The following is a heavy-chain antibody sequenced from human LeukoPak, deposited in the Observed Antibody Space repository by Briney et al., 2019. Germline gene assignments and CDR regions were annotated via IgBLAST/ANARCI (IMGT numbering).Heavy chain of an antibody. CDR3: ARQLVRGVTRPYFDY. J-gene: IGHJ4*02. CDR2: IYQSGTT. CDR1: GGSLSSGGYL. Sequence: SETLSLTCTVSGGSLSSGGYLWGWIRQPPEKGLEWIGSIYQSGTTYYKSSLKSRVTISVDTSKNQFSLKLSSVTAADTAVYYCARQLVRGVTRPYFDYWGQGTLVTVSS. V-gene: IGHV4-39*01. D-gene: IGHD3-10*01.